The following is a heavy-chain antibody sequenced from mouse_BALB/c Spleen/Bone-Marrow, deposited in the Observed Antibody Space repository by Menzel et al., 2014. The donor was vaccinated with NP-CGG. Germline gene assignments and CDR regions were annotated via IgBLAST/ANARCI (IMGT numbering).Heavy chain of an antibody. J-gene: IGHJ3*01. CDR2: IYDGGSYT. Sequence: VQLVESGGGLVKPGGSLKLSCAVSGFTFSDYYMYWVRQNPEKRLEWVATIYDGGSYTYYPDSVKGRFTISRDNAKNNLYLQMSSLKSEDTAMYYCANYYGRTWFAYWGQRNLGAGPA. CDR3: ANYYGRTWFAY. V-gene: IGHV5-4*02. D-gene: IGHD1-1*01. CDR1: GFTFSDYY.